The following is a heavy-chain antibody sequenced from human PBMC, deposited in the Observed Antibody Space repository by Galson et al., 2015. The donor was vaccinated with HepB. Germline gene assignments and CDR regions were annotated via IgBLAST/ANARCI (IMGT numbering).Heavy chain of an antibody. Sequence: SLRLSCAASGFTFSSYAMHWVRQAPGKGLEYVSAISSNGGSTYYADSVKGRFTISRDNSKNTLYLQMSSLRAEDTAVYYCVKDLRAYGAAAGTGYFDLWGRGTLVTVSS. CDR3: VKDLRAYGAAAGTGYFDL. D-gene: IGHD6-13*01. CDR2: ISSNGGST. CDR1: GFTFSSYA. J-gene: IGHJ2*01. V-gene: IGHV3-64D*06.